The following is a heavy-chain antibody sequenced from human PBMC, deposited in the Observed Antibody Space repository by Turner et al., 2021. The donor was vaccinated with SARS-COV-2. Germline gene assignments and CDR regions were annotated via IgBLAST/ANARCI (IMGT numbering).Heavy chain of an antibody. CDR2: IYPGDSDT. CDR3: ARGFLNFDI. J-gene: IGHJ4*02. V-gene: IGHV5-51*03. CDR1: GYTFTSLW. Sequence: EVRLVQSGAEVREPGESLQISCKGSGYTFTSLWIGWVRQVPGKGLEWLGIIYPGDSDTQYHPSFEGQVTISADKSLNTAYLQWSSLEASDTAMYYCARGFLNFDIWGQGTLVSVSA.